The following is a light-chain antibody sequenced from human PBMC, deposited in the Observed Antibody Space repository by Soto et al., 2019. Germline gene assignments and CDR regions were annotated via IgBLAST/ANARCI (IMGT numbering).Light chain of an antibody. CDR3: QQYGGSPQVA. V-gene: IGKV3-20*01. Sequence: EIVLTQSPGTLSLSPGERATLSCRASQSVSSSYLVWYQQKPGQAPRLLISGASKRATGIPDRFSGSGSGTNFTLTISRLEPEDFAVYYCQQYGGSPQVAFGGGTKVEIE. CDR2: GAS. J-gene: IGKJ4*01. CDR1: QSVSSSY.